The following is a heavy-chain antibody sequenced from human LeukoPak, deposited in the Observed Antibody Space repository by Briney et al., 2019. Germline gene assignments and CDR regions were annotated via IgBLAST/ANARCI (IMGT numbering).Heavy chain of an antibody. CDR2: IYSGGST. J-gene: IGHJ4*02. Sequence: PGGSLRLSCAASGFTVSTNYMNWVRQAPGKGLEWVSVIYSGGSTYYADSVKGRFTISRDNSKNTLYLQMNSLRAEDTAVYYCAKSHSVEQRGYFDYWGQGTLVPVSS. D-gene: IGHD1/OR15-1a*01. CDR3: AKSHSVEQRGYFDY. CDR1: GFTVSTNY. V-gene: IGHV3-66*01.